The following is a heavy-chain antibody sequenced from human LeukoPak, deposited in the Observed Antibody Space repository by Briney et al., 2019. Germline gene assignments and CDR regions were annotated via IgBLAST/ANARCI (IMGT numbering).Heavy chain of an antibody. D-gene: IGHD3-3*01. CDR3: AREVSYEERYFDY. J-gene: IGHJ4*02. Sequence: GGSLRLSCAASGFTFSSYSMNWVRQAPGKGLEWVSSISSSSSYIYYADSVKGRFTISRDNAKNSLYLQMNSLRAEDTAVYYCAREVSYEERYFDYWGQGTLVTVSS. V-gene: IGHV3-21*01. CDR1: GFTFSSYS. CDR2: ISSSSSYI.